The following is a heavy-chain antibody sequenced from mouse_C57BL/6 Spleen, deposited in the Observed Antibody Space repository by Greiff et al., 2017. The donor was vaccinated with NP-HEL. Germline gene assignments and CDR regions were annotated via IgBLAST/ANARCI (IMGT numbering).Heavy chain of an antibody. D-gene: IGHD2-4*01. Sequence: QVQLQQSGAELVKPGASVKISCKASGYAFSSYWMNWVKQRPGKGLEWIGQIYPGDGDTNYNGKFKGKATLTADKSSSTAYMQLSSLTSEDSAVYFCARERLRGAMDYWGQGTSVTVSS. J-gene: IGHJ4*01. CDR1: GYAFSSYW. V-gene: IGHV1-80*01. CDR2: IYPGDGDT. CDR3: ARERLRGAMDY.